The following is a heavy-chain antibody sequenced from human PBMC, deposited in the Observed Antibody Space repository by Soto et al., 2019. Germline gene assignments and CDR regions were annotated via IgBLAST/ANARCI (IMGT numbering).Heavy chain of an antibody. CDR2: ISAYNGNT. J-gene: IGHJ4*02. V-gene: IGHV1-18*01. CDR1: CYTFTSYG. D-gene: IGHD2-15*01. Sequence: ASVKVSCKASCYTFTSYGIIWVRQAPGQGLEWMGWISAYNGNTKYAQKLQGRVTMTTDTYTSTAYKELRSLRSDDTAVYYCARVSRLLLHPFDYWGQGTLVTGSS. CDR3: ARVSRLLLHPFDY.